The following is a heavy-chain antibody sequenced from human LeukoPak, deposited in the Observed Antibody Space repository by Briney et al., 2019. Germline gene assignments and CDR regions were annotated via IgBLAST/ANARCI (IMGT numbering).Heavy chain of an antibody. Sequence: SETLSLTCTVSGGSISSGDCYWSWIRRPPGKGLEWIGYIYYSGSTYYNPSLESRVTISVDTSKNQFSLKLSSVTAADTAVYYCALDSSGYYSDHWGQGTLVTVSS. CDR3: ALDSSGYYSDH. J-gene: IGHJ4*02. CDR1: GGSISSGDCY. D-gene: IGHD3-22*01. V-gene: IGHV4-30-4*01. CDR2: IYYSGST.